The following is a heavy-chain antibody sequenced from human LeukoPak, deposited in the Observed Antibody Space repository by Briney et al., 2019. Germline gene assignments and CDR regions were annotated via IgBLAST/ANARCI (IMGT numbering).Heavy chain of an antibody. CDR2: IYYSGST. V-gene: IGHV4-59*01. CDR1: GGSISSYY. Sequence: SETLSLTCTVSGGSISSYYWSWIWQPPGKGLEWIGYIYYSGSTNYNPSLKSRVTISVDTSKNQFSLKLSSVTAADAAVYYCARDRLGWFDPWGQGTLVTVSS. D-gene: IGHD5-12*01. J-gene: IGHJ5*02. CDR3: ARDRLGWFDP.